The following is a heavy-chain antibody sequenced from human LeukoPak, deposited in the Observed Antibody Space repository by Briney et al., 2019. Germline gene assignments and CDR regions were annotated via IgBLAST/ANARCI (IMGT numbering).Heavy chain of an antibody. Sequence: GGSLRLSCAASGFTFSSYSMNWVRQAPGKGLEWVSSISSSSSYIYYADSVRGRFTISRDNAKNSLYLQMNSLRAEDTAVYYCARKPTNSSPLPWGQGTLVTVSS. J-gene: IGHJ5*02. V-gene: IGHV3-21*01. CDR1: GFTFSSYS. D-gene: IGHD6-6*01. CDR3: ARKPTNSSPLP. CDR2: ISSSSSYI.